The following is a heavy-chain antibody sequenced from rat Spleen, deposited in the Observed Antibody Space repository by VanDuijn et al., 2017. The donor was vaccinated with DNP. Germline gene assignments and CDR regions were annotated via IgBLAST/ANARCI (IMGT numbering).Heavy chain of an antibody. V-gene: IGHV3-3*01. CDR2: IDSAGST. CDR3: ATGTLAY. CDR1: DYSITSVYR. Sequence: EVQLQESGPGLVKPSQSLSLTCSVTDYSITSVYRWNWIRKFPGNKLEWMAYIDSAGSTNYNPSLKSRISITRDISKNQLFLQVNSVTTEDTATYYCATGTLAYWGQGTLVTVSS. J-gene: IGHJ3*01.